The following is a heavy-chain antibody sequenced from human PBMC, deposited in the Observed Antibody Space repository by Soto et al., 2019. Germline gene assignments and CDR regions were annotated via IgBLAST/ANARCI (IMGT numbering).Heavy chain of an antibody. V-gene: IGHV4-61*01. CDR1: GGSVSSGSYY. CDR2: IYYSGST. J-gene: IGHJ4*02. D-gene: IGHD2-21*01. Sequence: QVQLQESGPGLVKPSETLSLTCTVSGGSVSSGSYYWSWIRQPPGKGLEWIGYIYYSGSTNYNPPLRSGLTISVAPSKTQSSRKLGSVTAAHTAVYYCAIAFWGGAGYPPLDYGGRGPLVPVSS. CDR3: AIAFWGGAGYPPLDY.